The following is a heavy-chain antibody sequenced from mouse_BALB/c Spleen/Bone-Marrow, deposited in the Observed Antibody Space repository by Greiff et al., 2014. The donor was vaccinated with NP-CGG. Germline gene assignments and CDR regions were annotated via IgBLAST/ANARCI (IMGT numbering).Heavy chain of an antibody. J-gene: IGHJ2*01. V-gene: IGHV1-4*01. Sequence: VQLQQSGAELARPGASVKVSCKASGYTFTSYTMHWVKQRPGQGLEWIGYINPSSGYTNYNQKFKDKATLTADKSSSTAYMQLSSLTSEDSAVYYCARFITTATEYFDYWGQGTTLTVSS. CDR1: GYTFTSYT. CDR2: INPSSGYT. D-gene: IGHD1-2*01. CDR3: ARFITTATEYFDY.